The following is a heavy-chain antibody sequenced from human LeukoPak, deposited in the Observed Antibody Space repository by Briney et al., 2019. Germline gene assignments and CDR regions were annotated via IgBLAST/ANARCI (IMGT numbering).Heavy chain of an antibody. Sequence: GGSLRLSCAASGFTFSSYWMHWVCQAPGKGLVWVSRINSDGSSTSYADSVKGRFTISRDNAKNTLYLQMNSLRAEDTAVYYCARWAEGPYFDYWGQGTLVTVSS. CDR1: GFTFSSYW. V-gene: IGHV3-74*01. CDR3: ARWAEGPYFDY. CDR2: INSDGSST. J-gene: IGHJ4*02. D-gene: IGHD1-14*01.